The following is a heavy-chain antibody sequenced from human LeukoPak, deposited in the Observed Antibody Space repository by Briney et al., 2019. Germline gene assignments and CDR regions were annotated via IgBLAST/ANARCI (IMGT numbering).Heavy chain of an antibody. CDR2: IIPIFGTA. V-gene: IGHV1-69*05. CDR1: GGTFSSYA. Sequence: SVKVSCKASGGTFSSYAISWVRQAPGQGLEWMGGIIPIFGTANYAQKFQGRVTITTDESTSTAYMELSSLRSEDTAVYYCADTPPSVSSTSWDGWFDPWGQGTLVTVSS. J-gene: IGHJ5*02. CDR3: ADTPPSVSSTSWDGWFDP. D-gene: IGHD2-2*01.